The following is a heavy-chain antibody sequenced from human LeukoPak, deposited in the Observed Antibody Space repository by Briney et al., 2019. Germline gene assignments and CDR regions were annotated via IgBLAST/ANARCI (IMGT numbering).Heavy chain of an antibody. D-gene: IGHD2-15*01. CDR3: AKDHGSYCSGGNCYGMNV. CDR1: TFSFSAYG. CDR2: ISDDGSKK. J-gene: IGHJ6*02. V-gene: IGHV3-30*18. Sequence: GTSLRLSCAASTFSFSAYGMHWVRQAPGKGLEGVAVISDDGSKKYYGDSVKGRFTISRDNSKNTLYLQLNSLRVEDTAVYYCAKDHGSYCSGGNCYGMNVWGQGTTVTVSS.